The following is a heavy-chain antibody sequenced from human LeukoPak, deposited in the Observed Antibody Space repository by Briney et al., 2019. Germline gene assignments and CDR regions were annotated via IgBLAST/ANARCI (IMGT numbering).Heavy chain of an antibody. CDR2: IKQDGSEK. CDR3: ARAYGDYRGDFFDY. Sequence: PGGSLRLSCAASGFTFSSYWMSWVRQAPGKGLEWVANIKQDGSEKYYVDSVKGRFTISRDNAKNSLYLQMNSLRAEDTAVYYCARAYGDYRGDFFDYWGQGTLVTVSS. D-gene: IGHD4-17*01. V-gene: IGHV3-7*01. CDR1: GFTFSSYW. J-gene: IGHJ4*02.